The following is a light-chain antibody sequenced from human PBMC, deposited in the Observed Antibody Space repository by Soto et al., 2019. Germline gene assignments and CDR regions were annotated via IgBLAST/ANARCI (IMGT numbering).Light chain of an antibody. V-gene: IGKV3-15*01. CDR2: GAS. CDR3: QQYNDWPRT. Sequence: EIVLTQSPATLSLSPGGRATLSCRASQSVSSDLAWYHQKPGQAPRLLIYGASTRATGIPARFSGSGSGTEFTLTINSLQSEDFAVYYCQQYNDWPRTFGQGTKVDNK. J-gene: IGKJ1*01. CDR1: QSVSSD.